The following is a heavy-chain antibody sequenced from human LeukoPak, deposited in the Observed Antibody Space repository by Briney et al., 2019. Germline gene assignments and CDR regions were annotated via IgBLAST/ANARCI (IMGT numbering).Heavy chain of an antibody. CDR3: ARGHARQLWSSGVDY. D-gene: IGHD5-18*01. CDR1: GYTFIDYY. Sequence: ASVKVSCKTSGYTFIDYYIHWVRQAPGQGLEWMGWINPNSGGTNYAQKFQGRVTMTRDTSISTAYMEVSRLRSDDTAVYYCARGHARQLWSSGVDYWGQGTLVTVSS. J-gene: IGHJ4*02. CDR2: INPNSGGT. V-gene: IGHV1-2*02.